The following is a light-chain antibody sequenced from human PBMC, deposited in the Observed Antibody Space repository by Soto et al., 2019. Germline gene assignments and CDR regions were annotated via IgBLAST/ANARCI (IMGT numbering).Light chain of an antibody. CDR1: QSVSSN. CDR3: QQHNIWPQT. J-gene: IGKJ1*01. CDR2: GAS. V-gene: IGKV3-15*01. Sequence: EIVLTQSPGTLSLSPGERATLSCRASQSVSSNYLAWYQQKPGQGPRLLIYGASTRATGIPARFSGSGSGTEFTLTISSLQSEDFALYYCQQHNIWPQTFGQGTKVDIK.